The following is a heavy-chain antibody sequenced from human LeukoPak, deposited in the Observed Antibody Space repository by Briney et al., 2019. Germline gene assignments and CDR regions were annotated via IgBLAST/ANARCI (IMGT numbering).Heavy chain of an antibody. Sequence: ASVKVSCKASGYTFTSYGISWVRQAPGQGLEWMGWISAYNGNTNYAQKLQGRVTMTTDTSTSTAYMELRSLRSDDTAVYYCARGEITTVRGVTHGSDYWGQGTLVTVSS. D-gene: IGHD3-10*01. CDR1: GYTFTSYG. V-gene: IGHV1-18*01. CDR2: ISAYNGNT. CDR3: ARGEITTVRGVTHGSDY. J-gene: IGHJ4*02.